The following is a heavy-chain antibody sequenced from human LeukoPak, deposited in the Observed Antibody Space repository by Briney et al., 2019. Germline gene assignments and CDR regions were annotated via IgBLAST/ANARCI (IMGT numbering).Heavy chain of an antibody. J-gene: IGHJ4*02. CDR3: ARDLSSSSSFHY. V-gene: IGHV1-69*06. CDR2: IIPIFGTA. D-gene: IGHD6-6*01. CDR1: GYTFTSYG. Sequence: SVKVSCKASGYTFTSYGISWVRQAPGQGLEWMGGIIPIFGTANYAQKFQGRVTITADKSTSTAYMELSSLRPEDTAVYYCARDLSSSSSFHYWGQGTLVTVSS.